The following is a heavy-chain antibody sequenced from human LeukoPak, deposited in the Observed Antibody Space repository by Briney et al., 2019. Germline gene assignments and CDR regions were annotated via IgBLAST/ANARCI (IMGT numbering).Heavy chain of an antibody. Sequence: PGGSLRLSCAASGFTFSSYAMSWVRQAPGKGLEWVSAISGSGGSTYYADSVKGRFTISRDNSKNTLYLQMNSLRAEDTAVYYCASLPGVVVAATRNFDYWGQGTLVTVSS. CDR3: ASLPGVVVAATRNFDY. D-gene: IGHD2-15*01. V-gene: IGHV3-23*01. CDR2: ISGSGGST. CDR1: GFTFSSYA. J-gene: IGHJ4*02.